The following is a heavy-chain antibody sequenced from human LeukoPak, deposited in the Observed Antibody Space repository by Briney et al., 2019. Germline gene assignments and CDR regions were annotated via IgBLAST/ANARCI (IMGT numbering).Heavy chain of an antibody. Sequence: SETLSLTCTVSGGSISSSSYYWGWIRQPPGKGLEWIGSIYYSGSTYYNPSLKSRVTISVDTSKNLFSLKLSSVTAADTAVYYCARDPSSYCSGGSCYSGGFDYWGQGTLVTVSS. V-gene: IGHV4-39*07. CDR2: IYYSGST. CDR1: GGSISSSSYY. J-gene: IGHJ4*02. D-gene: IGHD2-15*01. CDR3: ARDPSSYCSGGSCYSGGFDY.